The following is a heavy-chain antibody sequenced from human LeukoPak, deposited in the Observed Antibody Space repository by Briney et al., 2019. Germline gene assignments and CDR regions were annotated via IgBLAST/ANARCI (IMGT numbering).Heavy chain of an antibody. D-gene: IGHD3-10*01. CDR3: ATNAGSYNGSGSYHSF. CDR2: TSGSGGST. Sequence: GGSLRLSCVDSGFMFRSYAMSWVRQAPGKGLEWVSATSGSGGSTYYEDSVKGRFTISRDNSKNTLFLLMNSLRVEDSAVYYCATNAGSYNGSGSYHSFWGQGSLVSVSS. J-gene: IGHJ4*02. V-gene: IGHV3-23*01. CDR1: GFMFRSYA.